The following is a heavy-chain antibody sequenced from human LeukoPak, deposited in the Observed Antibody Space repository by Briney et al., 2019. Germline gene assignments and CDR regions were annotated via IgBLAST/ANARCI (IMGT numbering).Heavy chain of an antibody. CDR2: INPSGGST. D-gene: IGHD5-18*01. CDR3: ARDTAMVFYFDY. J-gene: IGHJ4*02. CDR1: GYTFTSYA. V-gene: IGHV1-46*01. Sequence: ASVKVSCKASGYTFTSYAMNWVRQAPGQGLEWMGIINPSGGSTSYAQKFQGRVTMTRDTSTSTVYMELSSLRSEDTAVYYCARDTAMVFYFDYWGQGTLVTVSS.